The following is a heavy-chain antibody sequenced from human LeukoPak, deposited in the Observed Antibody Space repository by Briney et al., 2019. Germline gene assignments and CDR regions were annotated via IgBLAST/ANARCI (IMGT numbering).Heavy chain of an antibody. V-gene: IGHV3-23*01. D-gene: IGHD1-26*01. Sequence: GGSLRLSCAASGFTFSSYAMSWVRQAPGKGLVWVSTISGGGGTTYYADSVTGRFTISRDNSKNTLYLQMNSLRAEDTAVYCCAKARGLGIVGAHFDYWGQGTLVTVSS. CDR3: AKARGLGIVGAHFDY. CDR1: GFTFSSYA. CDR2: ISGGGGTT. J-gene: IGHJ4*02.